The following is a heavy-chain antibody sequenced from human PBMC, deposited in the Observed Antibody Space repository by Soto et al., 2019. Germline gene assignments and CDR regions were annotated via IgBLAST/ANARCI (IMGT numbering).Heavy chain of an antibody. D-gene: IGHD3-10*01. J-gene: IGHJ5*01. Sequence: ASVKVSCKASGYTFNNYDIHWVRQAPGHGLEWMGWMNPNSGNTGYAQNFRGRVTITQNTAIGTAYMELSSLRSDDTATYYCTRAYGAETFDFWGQGTRVTVSS. CDR2: MNPNSGNT. CDR1: GYTFNNYD. CDR3: TRAYGAETFDF. V-gene: IGHV1-8*02.